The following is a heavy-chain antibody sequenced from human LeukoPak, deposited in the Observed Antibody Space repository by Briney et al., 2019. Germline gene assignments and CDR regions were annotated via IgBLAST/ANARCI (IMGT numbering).Heavy chain of an antibody. D-gene: IGHD6-13*01. V-gene: IGHV3-30*03. CDR3: ACSSWYGWFDP. Sequence: GGSLRLSCAASGFTFSSYGMPWVRQAPGKGLEWVAVISYDGSNKYYADSVKGRFTISRDNSKNTLYLQMNSLRAEDTAVYYCACSSWYGWFDPWGQGTLVTVSS. J-gene: IGHJ5*02. CDR1: GFTFSSYG. CDR2: ISYDGSNK.